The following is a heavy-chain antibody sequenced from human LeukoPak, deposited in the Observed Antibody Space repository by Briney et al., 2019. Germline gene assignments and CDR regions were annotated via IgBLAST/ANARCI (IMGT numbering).Heavy chain of an antibody. CDR2: INPNSGGT. CDR1: GYTFTDYY. J-gene: IGHJ4*02. CDR3: ARDPYGSGNYYFDY. Sequence: ASVKVSCKASGYTFTDYYIHWVRQAPGQGLEWMGWINPNSGGTNYAHNFQGRVTMTRDTSISTAYMEPSRLRSDDTAVYYCARDPYGSGNYYFDYWGQGTLVTVSS. D-gene: IGHD3-10*01. V-gene: IGHV1-2*07.